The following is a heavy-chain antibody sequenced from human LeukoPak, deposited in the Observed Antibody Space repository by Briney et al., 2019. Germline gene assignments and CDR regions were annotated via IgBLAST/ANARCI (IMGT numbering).Heavy chain of an antibody. CDR2: IYYSGSA. Sequence: SETLSLTCTVSGDSISTYFWSWIRQPPGKGLQWIGYIYYSGSANYNPSLKSRVTISVDTSKNQFSLKLRSVTAADTAVYYCARHLKGTGYYYYYYMDVWGKGTTVTISS. J-gene: IGHJ6*03. CDR3: ARHLKGTGYYYYYYMDV. V-gene: IGHV4-59*08. D-gene: IGHD3/OR15-3a*01. CDR1: GDSISTYF.